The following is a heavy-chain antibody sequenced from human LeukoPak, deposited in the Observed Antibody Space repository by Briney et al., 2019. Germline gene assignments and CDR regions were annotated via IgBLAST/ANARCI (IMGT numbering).Heavy chain of an antibody. J-gene: IGHJ4*02. V-gene: IGHV6-1*01. CDR2: TYYRSKWYN. CDR3: ARLLLYTKQRAYSSSSIGTSWSDY. CDR1: GDSVSSNSAA. Sequence: SQTLSLTCAISGDSVSSNSAAWNWIRQSPSRGLEWLGRTYYRSKWYNDYAVSVKSRITINPDTSKNQFSLKLSSVTAADTAVYYCARLLLYTKQRAYSSSSIGTSWSDYWGQGTLVTVSS. D-gene: IGHD6-6*01.